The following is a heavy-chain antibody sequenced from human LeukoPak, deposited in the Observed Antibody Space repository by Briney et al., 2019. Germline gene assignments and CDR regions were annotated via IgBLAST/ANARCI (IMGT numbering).Heavy chain of an antibody. CDR2: IKSKTDGGTT. CDR3: TRLGELSLYFDY. Sequence: PGGSLRLSCAASGFTFSNAWMSWVRQAPGKGLEWVGRIKSKTDGGTTDYAAPVKGRFTISRGDSKNTLYLQMNSLKTEDTAVYYCTRLGELSLYFDYWGQGTLVTVSS. CDR1: GFTFSNAW. V-gene: IGHV3-15*01. J-gene: IGHJ4*02. D-gene: IGHD3-16*02.